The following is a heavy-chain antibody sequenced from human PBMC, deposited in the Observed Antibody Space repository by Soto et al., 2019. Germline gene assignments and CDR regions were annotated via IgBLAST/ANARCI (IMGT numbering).Heavy chain of an antibody. CDR2: IIPSFGTA. V-gene: IGHV1-69*13. CDR1: GYTFTNYY. CDR3: ARATVTTEYYYYYYGMDV. Sequence: SVKASCTTSGYTFTNYYMHCVRQAPGQGLEWMGGIIPSFGTANYAQKFQGRVTITADESTSTAYMELSSLRSEDTAVYYCARATVTTEYYYYYYGMDVWGQGTTVTVSS. D-gene: IGHD4-17*01. J-gene: IGHJ6*02.